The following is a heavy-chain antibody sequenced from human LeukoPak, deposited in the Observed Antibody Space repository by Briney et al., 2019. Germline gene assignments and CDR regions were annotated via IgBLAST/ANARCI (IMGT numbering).Heavy chain of an antibody. Sequence: SVKVSCKASGYTFTSYDISWVRQAPGQGLEWMGGIIPIFGTANYAQKFQGRVTITADESTSTAYMELSSLRSEDTAVYYCARNFEAMVRGGNYYYYYMDVWGKGTTVTISS. J-gene: IGHJ6*03. CDR1: GYTFTSYD. D-gene: IGHD3-10*01. CDR3: ARNFEAMVRGGNYYYYYMDV. CDR2: IIPIFGTA. V-gene: IGHV1-69*13.